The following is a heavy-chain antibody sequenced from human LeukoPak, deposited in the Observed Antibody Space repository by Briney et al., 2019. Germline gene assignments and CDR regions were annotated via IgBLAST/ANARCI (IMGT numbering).Heavy chain of an antibody. D-gene: IGHD2-2*01. CDR3: ARPRATSCCSMDA. J-gene: IGHJ6*03. V-gene: IGHV3-7*01. CDR2: IKQDGSDQ. Sequence: GGSLRLSCEVSGFTFSNFWMSWVRQAPGKGLEWVANIKQDGSDQFYVDSVKGRFTITRDNAKNSLFLQMNSLRAEDTAVYYCARPRATSCCSMDAWGKGTTVTVAS. CDR1: GFTFSNFW.